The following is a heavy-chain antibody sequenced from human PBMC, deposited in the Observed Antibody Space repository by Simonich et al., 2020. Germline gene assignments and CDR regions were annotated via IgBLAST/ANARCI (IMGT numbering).Heavy chain of an antibody. CDR3: ARGLRVAAAGTAFQH. D-gene: IGHD6-13*01. Sequence: QVQLQQWGAGLLKPSETLSLTCAVYGGSFSGYYWSWIRRPPGKGLVGIGEINHSERTNYNPSRKRRVTISVDPSKNQFSLKLSSVTAADTAVYYCARGLRVAAAGTAFQHWGQGTLVTVSS. CDR2: INHSERT. V-gene: IGHV4-34*01. J-gene: IGHJ1*01. CDR1: GGSFSGYY.